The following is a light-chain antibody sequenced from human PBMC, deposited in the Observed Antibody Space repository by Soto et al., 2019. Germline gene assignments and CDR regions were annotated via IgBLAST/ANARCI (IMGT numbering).Light chain of an antibody. CDR1: QGIRND. CDR2: AAS. CDR3: LQDYNYPRT. V-gene: IGKV1-6*01. J-gene: IGKJ2*01. Sequence: AIQMTQSPSSLSASVGDRVTITCRASQGIRNDLGWYQQKPGKAPKLLIYAASSLQSGVTSRFSGSGSGTDFTLTITSLQPEDFATYYCLQDYNYPRTFGQGTKLEIK.